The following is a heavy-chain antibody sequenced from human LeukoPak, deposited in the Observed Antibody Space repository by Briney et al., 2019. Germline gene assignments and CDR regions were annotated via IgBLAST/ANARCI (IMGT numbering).Heavy chain of an antibody. CDR3: AKDNFLSYYYDSSGYYPFDY. J-gene: IGHJ4*02. CDR1: GFTFSSYA. CDR2: ISGSGGST. Sequence: PGGSLRLSCAAPGFTFSSYAMSWVRQAPGKGLEWVSAISGSGGSTYYADSVKGRFTISRDNSKNTLYLQMNSLRAEDTAVYYCAKDNFLSYYYDSSGYYPFDYWGQGTLVTVSS. D-gene: IGHD3-22*01. V-gene: IGHV3-23*01.